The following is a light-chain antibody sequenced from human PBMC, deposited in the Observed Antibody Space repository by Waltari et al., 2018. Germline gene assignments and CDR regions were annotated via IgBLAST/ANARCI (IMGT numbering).Light chain of an antibody. Sequence: SYKLPQPPSVSVSPGQTASISCSGDKLGDKYTSWYQQKAGQSPVLVIYHDSRRPSGIPDRFSGSNSGNTASLTISGTQALDEADYYCLAWDSSTAVFGTGTKLTVL. CDR3: LAWDSSTAV. CDR2: HDS. V-gene: IGLV3-1*01. CDR1: KLGDKY. J-gene: IGLJ1*01.